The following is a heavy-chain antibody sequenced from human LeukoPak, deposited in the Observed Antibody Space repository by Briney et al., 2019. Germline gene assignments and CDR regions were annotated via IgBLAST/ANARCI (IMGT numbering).Heavy chain of an antibody. D-gene: IGHD2-8*01. Sequence: SETXXLTCXVSGGSIXXXXYYXGXIXXPXGXGXXWXXSIYYSGSTYYNPSLKSRVTISVDTSKNQFSLKLSSVTAADTAVYYCARDNDHSLPYYMDVWGKGTTVTVSS. V-gene: IGHV4-39*07. CDR2: IYYSGST. J-gene: IGHJ6*03. CDR1: GGSIXXXXYY. CDR3: ARDNDHSLPYYMDV.